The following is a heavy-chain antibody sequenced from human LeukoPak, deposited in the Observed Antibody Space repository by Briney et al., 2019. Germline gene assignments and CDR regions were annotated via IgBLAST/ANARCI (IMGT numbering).Heavy chain of an antibody. V-gene: IGHV3-7*01. CDR2: INQDGSEK. CDR1: GFTFTTYW. CDR3: ARDSRNAGDY. Sequence: GSLRLSCAASGFTFTTYWINWVRQAPGKGLEWVAVINQDGSEKYYVDSVKGRFTISRDNAKNSLYLQMNSLRAEDTAVYYCARDSRNAGDYWGQGTLVTVSS. J-gene: IGHJ4*02. D-gene: IGHD1-14*01.